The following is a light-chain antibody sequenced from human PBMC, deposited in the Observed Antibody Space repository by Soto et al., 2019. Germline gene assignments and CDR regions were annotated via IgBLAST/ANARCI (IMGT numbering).Light chain of an antibody. CDR1: SGHSSYA. CDR2: LNSDGSH. V-gene: IGLV4-69*01. CDR3: QTWGTGVPV. Sequence: QPVLTQSPSASASLGASVKLTCTLSSGHSSYAIAWHQQQPEKGPRYLMKLNSDGSHSKGDGIPDRFSGSSSGAERYLTISSLKSEDAAEYYCQTWGTGVPVFGGGTKLTVL. J-gene: IGLJ2*01.